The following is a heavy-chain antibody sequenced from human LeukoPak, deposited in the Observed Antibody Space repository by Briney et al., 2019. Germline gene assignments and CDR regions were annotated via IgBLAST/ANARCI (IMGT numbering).Heavy chain of an antibody. CDR1: GGSISSSNW. CDR3: ARATYPGLVRYSGSYGKLDY. J-gene: IGHJ4*02. CDR2: IYHSGST. Sequence: SETLSLTCAVSGGSISSSNWWSWVRPPPGKGLEWIGEIYHSGSTNYNPSLKSRVTISVDKSKNQFSLKLSSVTAADTAVYYCARATYPGLVRYSGSYGKLDYWGQGTLVTVSS. V-gene: IGHV4-4*02. D-gene: IGHD1-26*01.